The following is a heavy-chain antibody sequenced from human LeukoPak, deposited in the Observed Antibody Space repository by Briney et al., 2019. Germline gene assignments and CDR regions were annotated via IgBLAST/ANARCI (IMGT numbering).Heavy chain of an antibody. CDR1: GGSLSGYY. D-gene: IGHD3-10*01. Sequence: SETLSHTCAVYGGSLSGYYWSWIRQPPGKGRGWIGEINHSGSTNYNPSLKSRVTISVDTSKNQFSLKLSSVTAADTAVYYCARGLRYYGSGSYYNGGGYFDYWGQGTLVTVSS. V-gene: IGHV4-34*01. J-gene: IGHJ4*02. CDR3: ARGLRYYGSGSYYNGGGYFDY. CDR2: INHSGST.